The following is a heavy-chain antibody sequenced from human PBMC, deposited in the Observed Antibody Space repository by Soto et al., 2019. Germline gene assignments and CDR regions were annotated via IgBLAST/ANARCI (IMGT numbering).Heavy chain of an antibody. Sequence: ASVKVSCKTSGYTFNTYGITWVRQAPGQGLEWMGWISADSGNTNYAQKFKGRVTMTTDTSTSTAYMDLRSRRSDDTAADYCARDQRCVNVICSIYWGKGTLVTVSS. V-gene: IGHV1-18*04. CDR1: GYTFNTYG. J-gene: IGHJ4*02. CDR2: ISADSGNT. CDR3: ARDQRCVNVICSIY. D-gene: IGHD2-8*01.